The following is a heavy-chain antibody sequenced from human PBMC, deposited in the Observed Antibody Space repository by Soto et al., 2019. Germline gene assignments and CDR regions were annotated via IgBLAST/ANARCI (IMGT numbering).Heavy chain of an antibody. CDR1: GGSISSSSYY. CDR2: IYYSGST. V-gene: IGHV4-39*01. D-gene: IGHD6-19*01. Sequence: PSETLSLTCTVSGGSISSSSYYWGWIRQPPGKGLEWIGSIYYSGSTYYNPSLKSRVTISVDTSKNQFSLKLSSVTAADTAVYYCARQEDSSGCLDPWGQGTLVTVSS. CDR3: ARQEDSSGCLDP. J-gene: IGHJ5*02.